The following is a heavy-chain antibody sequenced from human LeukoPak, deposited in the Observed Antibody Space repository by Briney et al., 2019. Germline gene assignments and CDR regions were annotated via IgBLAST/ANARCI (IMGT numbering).Heavy chain of an antibody. V-gene: IGHV1-2*03. CDR1: GYSFIGYY. D-gene: IGHD3-16*01. CDR3: ARPGLRVSGSFNF. CDR2: INPNSGGT. Sequence: LGAPVKLSCKASGYSFIGYYMHWVRQAPGPGLEWIGWINPNSGGTNYAQKFQGRVTMTRDTSINTAYMEVSRLSSDDTAVYYCARPGLRVSGSFNFWGQGTLVTVSS. J-gene: IGHJ4*02.